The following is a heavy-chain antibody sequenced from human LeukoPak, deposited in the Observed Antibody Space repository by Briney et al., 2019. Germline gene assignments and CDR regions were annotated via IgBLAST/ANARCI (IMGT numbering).Heavy chain of an antibody. D-gene: IGHD3-22*01. CDR2: INSDGSST. J-gene: IGHJ4*02. CDR1: GFTFSSYW. Sequence: SGGSLSLSCVASGFTFSSYWMHLVRQAPRKGLVWVSRINSDGSSTTYADSVKGGLTISRDNAENTLYLQMNSLRAEDTAMYYCARQYSYDSSGYSPWDYWGQGTLVTVSS. CDR3: ARQYSYDSSGYSPWDY. V-gene: IGHV3-74*01.